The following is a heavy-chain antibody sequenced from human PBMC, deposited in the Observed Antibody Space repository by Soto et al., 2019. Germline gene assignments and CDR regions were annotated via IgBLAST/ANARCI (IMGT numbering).Heavy chain of an antibody. CDR1: GAYISDFS. CDR3: ARETGENWTYEAH. CDR2: ITINGNT. V-gene: IGHV4-4*07. Sequence: PSETLSLTCRASGAYISDFSWSWIRQPAGKGLEWIGRITINGNTQKNPSFKSRVTMSIDTSRNHFYLNLQSATAADTALYYCARETGENWTYEAHWGPGTLVTVSS. D-gene: IGHD1-7*01. J-gene: IGHJ1*01.